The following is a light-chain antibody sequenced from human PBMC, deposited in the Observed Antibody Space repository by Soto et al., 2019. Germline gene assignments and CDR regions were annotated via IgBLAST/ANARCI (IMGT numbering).Light chain of an antibody. CDR3: SSYTSTSPPFL. CDR2: GVS. CDR1: SSDNGDYNF. J-gene: IGLJ1*01. Sequence: QSVLTQPASVTGCPAQSITISCTGSSSDNGDYNFVSWYQQHPGKAPKLMIYGVSLRPSGVSDRFSGSKSGNTASLTISGLQAEDEADYYCSSYTSTSPPFLFGTGTKLTVL. V-gene: IGLV2-14*01.